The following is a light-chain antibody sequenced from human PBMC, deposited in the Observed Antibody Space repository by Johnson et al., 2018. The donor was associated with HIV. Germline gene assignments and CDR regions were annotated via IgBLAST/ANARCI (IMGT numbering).Light chain of an antibody. Sequence: QSVLTQPPSVSAAPGQKVTISCSGSSSNIGNNYVSWYQQLPGTAPKLLIYENNKRPSGIPDRFSGSKSGTSATLGITGLQTGDEADYYSGTWDDSISTGGGFGAGTKVTVL. CDR3: GTWDDSISTGGG. J-gene: IGLJ1*01. CDR2: ENN. CDR1: SSNIGNNY. V-gene: IGLV1-51*02.